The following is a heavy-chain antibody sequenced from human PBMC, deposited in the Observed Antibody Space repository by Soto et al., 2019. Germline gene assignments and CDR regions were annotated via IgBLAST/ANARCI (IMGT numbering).Heavy chain of an antibody. CDR1: GGSISSYY. CDR3: ARSYGSGSYRLDH. D-gene: IGHD3-10*01. Sequence: SETLSLTCTVSGGSISSYYWSWIRQPPGKGLEWIGYIYYSGSTNYNPSLKSRVTISVDTSKNQFSLKLSSVTAADTAVYYCARSYGSGSYRLDHWGQGTLVTVSS. CDR2: IYYSGST. V-gene: IGHV4-59*08. J-gene: IGHJ4*02.